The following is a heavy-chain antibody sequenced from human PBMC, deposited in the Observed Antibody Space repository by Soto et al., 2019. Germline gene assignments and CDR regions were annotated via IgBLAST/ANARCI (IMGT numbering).Heavy chain of an antibody. D-gene: IGHD3-9*01. Sequence: LGESLKISCNGSGYSFTSYWISWVRQMPGKGLEWMGRIDPSDSYTNYSPSFQGHVTISADKSISTAYLQWSSLKASDTAMYYCARSVYDILTGYSRYYYYGMDVWGQGTTVTVSS. CDR3: ARSVYDILTGYSRYYYYGMDV. J-gene: IGHJ6*02. CDR1: GYSFTSYW. V-gene: IGHV5-10-1*01. CDR2: IDPSDSYT.